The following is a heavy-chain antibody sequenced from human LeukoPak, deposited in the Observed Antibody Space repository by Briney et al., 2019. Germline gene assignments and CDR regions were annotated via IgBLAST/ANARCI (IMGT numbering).Heavy chain of an antibody. V-gene: IGHV4-59*08. Sequence: PSETLSLTCTVSGGSISPYYWSWIRQPPGKGLEWIGYIYYSGSTSYNPSLKSRVTISVDTSKNQFSLKLSPVTAADTAVYYCARGSTIYGSDYWGQGTLVTVSS. CDR2: IYYSGST. D-gene: IGHD5/OR15-5a*01. CDR1: GGSISPYY. CDR3: ARGSTIYGSDY. J-gene: IGHJ4*02.